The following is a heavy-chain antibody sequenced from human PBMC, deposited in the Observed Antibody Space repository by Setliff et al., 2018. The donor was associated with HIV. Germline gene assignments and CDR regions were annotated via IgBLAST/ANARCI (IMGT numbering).Heavy chain of an antibody. CDR2: IYPGDSDS. Sequence: GESLKISCHLSGYSFVDFWIGWVRQMPGKGLEWVGFIYPGDSDSRYSPYFRGQVTISADKSTTTAYLDWASLKASDTAMYYCVRYIGAAAGYIDHWGQGTQVTVSS. V-gene: IGHV5-51*01. D-gene: IGHD6-25*01. CDR3: VRYIGAAAGYIDH. J-gene: IGHJ4*02. CDR1: GYSFVDFW.